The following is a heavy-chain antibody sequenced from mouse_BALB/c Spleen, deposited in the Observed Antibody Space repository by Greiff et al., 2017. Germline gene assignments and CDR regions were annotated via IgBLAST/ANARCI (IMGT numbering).Heavy chain of an antibody. CDR3: ARHPTYGNSRYAMDY. D-gene: IGHD2-1*01. CDR2: ISSGGSYT. V-gene: IGHV5-6*03. CDR1: GFAFSSYD. J-gene: IGHJ4*01. Sequence: DVKLVESGGGLVKPGGSLKLSCAASGFAFSSYDMSWVRQTPEKRLEWVATISSGGSYTYYPDSVTGRFTISRDNAKNTLYLQMSSLKSEDTAMYYCARHPTYGNSRYAMDYWGQGTSVTVSS.